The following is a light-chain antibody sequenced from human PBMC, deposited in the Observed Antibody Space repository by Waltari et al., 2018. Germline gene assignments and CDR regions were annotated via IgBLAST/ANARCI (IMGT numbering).Light chain of an antibody. CDR1: QSVTTSS. CDR2: GAS. J-gene: IGKJ1*01. V-gene: IGKV3-20*01. CDR3: QQYGSSTWT. Sequence: EIVLTQSPGTLSLSPGERATISCRASQSVTTSSLAWYQQKPGQAPRLLIYGASSRATDIPDRFGGSGSGRDFTLTISRLEPEDFAVYYCQQYGSSTWTFGQGTKVEVK.